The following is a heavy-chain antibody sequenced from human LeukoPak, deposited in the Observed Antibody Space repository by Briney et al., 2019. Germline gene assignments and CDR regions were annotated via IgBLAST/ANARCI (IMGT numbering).Heavy chain of an antibody. J-gene: IGHJ6*02. CDR1: GFTFSSYA. CDR2: ISGSGGST. Sequence: GVLRLSCAASGFTFSSYAMSWVRQAPGKGLEWVSAISGSGGSTYYADSVKGRFTISRDNSKNTLYLQMNSLRAEDTAVYYCARELNVLVWFGEYLGGVDENYSYYAMDVWGQGTTVTVSS. D-gene: IGHD3-10*01. CDR3: ARELNVLVWFGEYLGGVDENYSYYAMDV. V-gene: IGHV3-23*01.